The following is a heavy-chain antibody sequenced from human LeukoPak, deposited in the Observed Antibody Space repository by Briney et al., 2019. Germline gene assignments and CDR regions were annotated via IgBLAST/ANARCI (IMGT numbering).Heavy chain of an antibody. D-gene: IGHD3-3*01. V-gene: IGHV3-9*01. CDR3: AKAPSHYDFWSCYYYFDY. CDR2: ISWNSGSI. J-gene: IGHJ4*02. Sequence: GGSLRLSCAASGFTFDDYAMHWVRQAPGKGLEWVSGISWNSGSIGYADSVKGRFTISRDNAKNSLYLQMNSLRAEDTALYYCAKAPSHYDFWSCYYYFDYWGQGTLVTVSS. CDR1: GFTFDDYA.